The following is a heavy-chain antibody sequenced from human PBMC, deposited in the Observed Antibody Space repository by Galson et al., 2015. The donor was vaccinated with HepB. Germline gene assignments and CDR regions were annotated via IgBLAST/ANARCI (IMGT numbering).Heavy chain of an antibody. CDR1: GFTFTSSA. Sequence: SVKVSCKASGFTFTSSAMQWVRQARGQRLEWIGWIVVGSGNTNYAQKFQERVTITRDMSTSTAYMELSSLRSEDTAVYYCATDRYYDSSGYYHISTFDYWGQGTLVTVSS. CDR3: ATDRYYDSSGYYHISTFDY. CDR2: IVVGSGNT. J-gene: IGHJ4*02. D-gene: IGHD3-22*01. V-gene: IGHV1-58*02.